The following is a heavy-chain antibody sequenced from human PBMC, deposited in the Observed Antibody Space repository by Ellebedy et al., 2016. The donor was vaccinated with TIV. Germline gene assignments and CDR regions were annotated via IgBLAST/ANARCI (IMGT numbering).Heavy chain of an antibody. J-gene: IGHJ4*02. D-gene: IGHD3-22*01. CDR2: ISADSANT. CDR3: VKLDSSGYYYGRLDY. CDR1: GFTFSSHA. V-gene: IGHV3-23*01. Sequence: GGSLRLSCAASGFTFSSHAMSWVRQAPGKGLEWVSGISADSANTHYADSVKGRFTISRDNSKNMQYLQMNSLRAEDTAVYYCVKLDSSGYYYGRLDYWGQGTLVTVSS.